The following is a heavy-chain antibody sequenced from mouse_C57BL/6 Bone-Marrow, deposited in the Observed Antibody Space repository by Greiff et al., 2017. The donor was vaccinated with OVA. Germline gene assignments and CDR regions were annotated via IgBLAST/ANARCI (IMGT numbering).Heavy chain of an antibody. CDR1: GYTFTSYT. V-gene: IGHV1-4*01. Sequence: QVQLQQSGAELARPGASVKMSCKASGYTFTSYTMHWVKQRPGQGLEWIGYINPSSGYTKYNQKFKDKATLTADKSSSTDYMQLSMLTSEDSAVYYCARGYGNYLNPSGGFAYWGQGTLVTVSA. D-gene: IGHD2-1*01. J-gene: IGHJ3*01. CDR3: ARGYGNYLNPSGGFAY. CDR2: INPSSGYT.